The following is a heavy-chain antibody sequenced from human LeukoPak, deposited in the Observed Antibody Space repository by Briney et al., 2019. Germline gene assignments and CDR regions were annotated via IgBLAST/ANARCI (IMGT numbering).Heavy chain of an antibody. CDR1: GGSISSYY. D-gene: IGHD6-25*01. J-gene: IGHJ4*02. CDR3: ASYSSGYFDY. CDR2: VYYSGST. Sequence: SETLSLTCTVSGGSISSYYWSWIRQPPGKGLEWIGYVYYSGSTNYNPSLKSRVTISVDTSKNQFSLKLSSVTAADTAVYYCASYSSGYFDYWGQGTLVTVSS. V-gene: IGHV4-59*01.